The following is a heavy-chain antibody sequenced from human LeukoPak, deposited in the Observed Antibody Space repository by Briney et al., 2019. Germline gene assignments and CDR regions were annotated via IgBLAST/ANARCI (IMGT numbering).Heavy chain of an antibody. V-gene: IGHV1-24*01. D-gene: IGHD3-10*01. CDR2: FDPEDGET. J-gene: IGHJ5*02. CDR3: ATMVRGVNWFDP. CDR1: GYTLTELS. Sequence: GASGKVSCKVSGYTLTELSMHWVRQAPGKGLEWMGGFDPEDGETIYAQKFQGRVTMTEDTSTDTAYMELSSLRSEDTAVYYCATMVRGVNWFDPWGQGTLVTVSS.